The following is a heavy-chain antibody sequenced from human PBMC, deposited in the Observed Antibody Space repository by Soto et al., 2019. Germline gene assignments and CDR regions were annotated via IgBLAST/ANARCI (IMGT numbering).Heavy chain of an antibody. CDR2: ISASSSHK. V-gene: IGHV3-21*02. Sequence: EVQLVESGGRLVKPGESLRLSCVASGFDFSYYTMNWVRQAPGKGLEWVSAISASSSHKYSADSVRGRFTLSRDNANNTLYLQMNNLRVEDTDVSYCASLRSDAFDIWGQETLVTFSS. D-gene: IGHD4-17*01. J-gene: IGHJ3*02. CDR1: GFDFSYYT. CDR3: ASLRSDAFDI.